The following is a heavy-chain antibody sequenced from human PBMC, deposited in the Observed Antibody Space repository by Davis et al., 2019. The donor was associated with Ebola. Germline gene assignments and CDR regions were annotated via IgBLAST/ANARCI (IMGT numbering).Heavy chain of an antibody. CDR1: GLTFSDYA. CDR2: ISEGGAKR. CDR3: AQDGESRVGGLSLYTPYY. J-gene: IGHJ4*02. V-gene: IGHV3-23*01. Sequence: PGGSLRLSCAASGLTFSDYAMSWVRQAPGKGLEWVSVISEGGAKRYYADSVKGRFTISRDNFKNKLFLQMNNLRPDDTAVYFCAQDGESRVGGLSLYTPYYWGQGTLVTVSS. D-gene: IGHD3-16*02.